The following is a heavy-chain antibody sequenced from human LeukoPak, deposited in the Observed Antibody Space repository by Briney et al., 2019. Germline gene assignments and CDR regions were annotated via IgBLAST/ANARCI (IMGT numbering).Heavy chain of an antibody. CDR1: GFTFSDDY. CDR2: ISGSGGST. J-gene: IGHJ4*02. V-gene: IGHV3-23*01. CDR3: AKSPISITMIVVVITNYYFDY. Sequence: GGSLRLSCAASGFTFSDDYMSWIRQAPGKGLEWVSAISGSGGSTYYADSVKGRFTISRDNSKNTLYLQMNSLRAEDTAVYYCAKSPISITMIVVVITNYYFDYWGQGTLVTVSS. D-gene: IGHD3-22*01.